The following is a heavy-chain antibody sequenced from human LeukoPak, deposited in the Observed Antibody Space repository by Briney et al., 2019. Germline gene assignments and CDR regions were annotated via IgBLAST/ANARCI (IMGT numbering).Heavy chain of an antibody. J-gene: IGHJ6*02. CDR2: IYYSGST. CDR1: GGSISSYY. CDR3: ARVFEMATTRRYYYGMDV. D-gene: IGHD5-24*01. V-gene: IGHV4-59*01. Sequence: SETLSLTCTVSGGSISSYYWSWIRQPPGKGLEWIGYIYYSGSTNYNPSLKSRVTISVDTSKNQFSLKLSSVTAADTAVYYCARVFEMATTRRYYYGMDVWGQGTTVTVSS.